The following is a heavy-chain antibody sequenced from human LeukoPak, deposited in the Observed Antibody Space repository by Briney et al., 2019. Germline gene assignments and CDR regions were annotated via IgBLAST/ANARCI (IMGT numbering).Heavy chain of an antibody. Sequence: ASVKVSCKASGYTFTSYGISWVRQAPGQGLEWMGGIIPIFGTANYAQKFQGRVTITADESTSTAYMELSSLRSEDTAVYYCASSVTMVRGVIVNNLDNWFDPWGQGTLVTVSS. D-gene: IGHD3-10*01. CDR3: ASSVTMVRGVIVNNLDNWFDP. CDR1: GYTFTSYG. J-gene: IGHJ5*02. V-gene: IGHV1-69*13. CDR2: IIPIFGTA.